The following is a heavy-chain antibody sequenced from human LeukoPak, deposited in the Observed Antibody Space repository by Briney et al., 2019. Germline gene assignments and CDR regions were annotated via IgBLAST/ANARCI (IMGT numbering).Heavy chain of an antibody. Sequence: SETLSLTCTVSGGSISSYYWSWIRQPPGKGLEWIGYIYYSGSTNYNPSLKSRVTISVDTSKNQFSLKLSSVTAADTAVYYCARHRRGPNYYGSGSYYNVYFDYWGQGTLVTVSS. V-gene: IGHV4-59*08. CDR3: ARHRRGPNYYGSGSYYNVYFDY. CDR2: IYYSGST. J-gene: IGHJ4*02. D-gene: IGHD3-10*01. CDR1: GGSISSYY.